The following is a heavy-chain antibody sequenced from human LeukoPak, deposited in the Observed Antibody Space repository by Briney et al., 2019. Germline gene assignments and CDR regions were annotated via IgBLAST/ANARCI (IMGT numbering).Heavy chain of an antibody. CDR2: IWFDGSNK. D-gene: IGHD2-2*01. V-gene: IGHV3-30*02. J-gene: IGHJ4*02. CDR1: GFTFRSYG. CDR3: AKNYCSSTSCYASAIDY. Sequence: PGGSLRLSCTASGFTFRSYGMHWVRQAPGKGLEWVAVIWFDGSNKYYADSVKGRFTISGDNSKNTLYLQMNSLRAEDTAVYYCAKNYCSSTSCYASAIDYWGQGTLVTVSS.